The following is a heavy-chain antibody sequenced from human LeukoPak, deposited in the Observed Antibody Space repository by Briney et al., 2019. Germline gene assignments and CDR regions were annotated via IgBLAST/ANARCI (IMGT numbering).Heavy chain of an antibody. D-gene: IGHD3-22*01. V-gene: IGHV1-24*01. J-gene: IGHJ4*02. CDR3: ARGQHHYDGSGSSYSFDD. Sequence: ASVKVSCKVSGYTLTELSMHWVRQAPGKGLEWMGGFDPEDGETIYAQKFQGRVTMTEDTSTDTAYMELSSLRSEDTAVYYCARGQHHYDGSGSSYSFDDWGQGTLVTVSS. CDR1: GYTLTELS. CDR2: FDPEDGET.